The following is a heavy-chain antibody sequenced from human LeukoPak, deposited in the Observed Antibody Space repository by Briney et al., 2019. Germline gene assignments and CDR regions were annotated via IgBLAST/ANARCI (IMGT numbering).Heavy chain of an antibody. CDR3: ARRSYSHGYSDYFHF. J-gene: IGHJ4*02. CDR1: GGSISSYY. D-gene: IGHD5-18*01. Sequence: SETLSLTCTVSGGSISSYYWSWIRQPPEKGLEWIGYIYYSGSTNYNPSLKSRVTISIDTSKNQFSLKLSSVTAADTAVYYCARRSYSHGYSDYFHFWGQGALVTVSS. V-gene: IGHV4-59*08. CDR2: IYYSGST.